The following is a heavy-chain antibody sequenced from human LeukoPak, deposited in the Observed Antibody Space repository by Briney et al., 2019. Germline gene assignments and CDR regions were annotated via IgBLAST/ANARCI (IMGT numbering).Heavy chain of an antibody. V-gene: IGHV4-39*01. CDR3: ARLLPAAAGTCWFDP. CDR2: IYYSGST. CDR1: GGSISSSSYH. D-gene: IGHD6-13*01. J-gene: IGHJ5*02. Sequence: SETLSLTCTVSGGSISSSSYHWGWIRQPPGKGLEWIGSIYYSGSTYYNPSLKSRVTISVDTSKNQFSLKLSSVTAADTAVYYCARLLPAAAGTCWFDPWGQGTLVTVSS.